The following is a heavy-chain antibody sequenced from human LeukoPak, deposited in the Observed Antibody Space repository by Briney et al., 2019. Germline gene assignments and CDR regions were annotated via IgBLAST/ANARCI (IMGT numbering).Heavy chain of an antibody. Sequence: GASVKVSCKASGYSFTDKYMHWVRQAPGQGLEWMGWINPNSGGTSYAQKFQGRVTMTRDMSTSTDYMELSSLRSEDTAVYYCARENSVEDTAWWFDPWGQGTLVTVSS. V-gene: IGHV1-2*02. J-gene: IGHJ5*02. CDR3: ARENSVEDTAWWFDP. CDR2: INPNSGGT. CDR1: GYSFTDKY. D-gene: IGHD4-23*01.